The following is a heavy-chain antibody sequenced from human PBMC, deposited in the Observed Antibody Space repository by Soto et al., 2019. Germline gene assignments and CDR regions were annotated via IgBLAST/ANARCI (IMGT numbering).Heavy chain of an antibody. CDR3: ARGGPLVPPYYYYYGMDV. J-gene: IGHJ6*02. V-gene: IGHV1-69*02. Sequence: QVQLVQSGAEVKKPGSSVKVSCKASGGTFSSYTISWVRQAPGQGLEWMGRIIPILGIANYAQKFQGRVTITADKSTSTAYMELSSPRSEDTAVYYCARGGPLVPPYYYYYGMDVWGQGTTVTVSS. CDR1: GGTFSSYT. CDR2: IIPILGIA. D-gene: IGHD6-13*01.